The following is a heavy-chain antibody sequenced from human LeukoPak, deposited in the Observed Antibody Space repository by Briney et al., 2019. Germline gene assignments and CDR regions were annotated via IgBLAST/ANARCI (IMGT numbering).Heavy chain of an antibody. Sequence: ASVKVSCKASGYSFTSYYMHWVRQAPGQGLEWMGLINPCGSSTTYAQRFQGRVTMTRDISTSTDYMELTSLTSDDTAMYYCARDNSVGETAWWFDPWGQGTLVTVSS. J-gene: IGHJ5*02. D-gene: IGHD1-26*01. V-gene: IGHV1-46*01. CDR3: ARDNSVGETAWWFDP. CDR1: GYSFTSYY. CDR2: INPCGSST.